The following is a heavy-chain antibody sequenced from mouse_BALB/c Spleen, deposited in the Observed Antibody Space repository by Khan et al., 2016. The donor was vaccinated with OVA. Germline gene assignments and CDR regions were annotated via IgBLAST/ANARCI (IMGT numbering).Heavy chain of an antibody. V-gene: IGHV1S137*01. Sequence: QIQLVQSGAELVRPGVSVKISCKASGYTFTDYAMHWVKQRHAKSLEWIGVISTNYGDADYNQKFQGKASMTVDRSSSTVSMELARLTSEDSAIYYCVRGGKFAYWGQGTLVTVSA. D-gene: IGHD1-1*02. J-gene: IGHJ3*01. CDR2: ISTNYGDA. CDR1: GYTFTDYA. CDR3: VRGGKFAY.